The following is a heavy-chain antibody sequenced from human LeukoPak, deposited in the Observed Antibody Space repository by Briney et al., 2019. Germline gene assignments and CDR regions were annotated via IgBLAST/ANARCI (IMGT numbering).Heavy chain of an antibody. D-gene: IGHD2-21*01. Sequence: GGSLRLSCAASGFTVSSNYMGWVRQAPGKGLEWVSVIYSGGSTYYADSVKGRFTISRDNSKNTLYLQMNSLRAEDAAVYYCARGSEPIAAFDIWGQGTMVTVSS. J-gene: IGHJ3*02. V-gene: IGHV3-53*01. CDR1: GFTVSSNY. CDR3: ARGSEPIAAFDI. CDR2: IYSGGST.